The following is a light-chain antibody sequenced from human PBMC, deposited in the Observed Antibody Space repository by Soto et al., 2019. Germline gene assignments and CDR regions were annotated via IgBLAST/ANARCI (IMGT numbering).Light chain of an antibody. CDR3: ASWDDRLSGPM. V-gene: IGLV1-47*01. CDR2: RDN. J-gene: IGLJ3*02. Sequence: QSVLTQPPSASGTPGQRVTLPCSGTSSNLGITYVYWHQHLPGAAPKLLIYRDNQRPSGVPDRFSGSKSGTSASLAISGVRSEDEADYCCASWDDRLSGPMFGGGTKLTVL. CDR1: SSNLGITY.